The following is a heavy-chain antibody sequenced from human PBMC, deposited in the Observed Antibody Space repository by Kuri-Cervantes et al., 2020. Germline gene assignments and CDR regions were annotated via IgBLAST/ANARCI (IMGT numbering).Heavy chain of an antibody. CDR2: ISYDGSNK. V-gene: IGHV3-30*18. Sequence: GGSLRLSCAASGFTFSSYGMHWVRQAPGKGLEWVAVISYDGSNKYYADSVKGRFTISRDNSKNTLYLQMDSLRAEDTAVYYCAKDFPLTGTLDYWGQGTLVTVSS. CDR3: AKDFPLTGTLDY. D-gene: IGHD7-27*01. CDR1: GFTFSSYG. J-gene: IGHJ4*02.